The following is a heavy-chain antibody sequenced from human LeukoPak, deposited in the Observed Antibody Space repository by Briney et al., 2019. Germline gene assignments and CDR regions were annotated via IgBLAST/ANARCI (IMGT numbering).Heavy chain of an antibody. J-gene: IGHJ3*02. CDR1: GFTFSSYS. CDR2: ISSSSSYI. CDR3: ARAASYDFWSGYDAFDI. Sequence: GGSLRLSCAASGFTFSSYSMNWVRQAPGKGLEWVSSISSSSSYIYYAGSVKGRFTISRDNARNSLYLQMNSLRAEDTAVYYCARAASYDFWSGYDAFDIWGQGTMVTASS. D-gene: IGHD3-3*01. V-gene: IGHV3-21*01.